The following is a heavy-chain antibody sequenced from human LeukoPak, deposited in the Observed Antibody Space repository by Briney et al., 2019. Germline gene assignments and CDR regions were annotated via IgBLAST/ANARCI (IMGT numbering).Heavy chain of an antibody. CDR3: ARVYLSGGGVIIAD. Sequence: PGGSLRLSCAASGFTFSNYLMSWVRQAPGKGLEWVANIKQDGSEKYYVDSVKGRFTISRDNAKNSLYLQMNSLRAEDTALYYCARVYLSGGGVIIADWGQGTLVTVSS. D-gene: IGHD3-3*01. J-gene: IGHJ4*02. CDR2: IKQDGSEK. CDR1: GFTFSNYL. V-gene: IGHV3-7*01.